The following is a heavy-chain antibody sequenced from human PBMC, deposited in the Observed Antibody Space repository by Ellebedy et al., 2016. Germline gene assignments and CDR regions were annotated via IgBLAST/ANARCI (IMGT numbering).Heavy chain of an antibody. CDR1: GFTFKDNA. D-gene: IGHD2-8*02. Sequence: SLKISXAASGFTFKDNAMHWVRHVPGPGFESVSDISWISDFIRYADFVKGRFTISRDNAKNSVYLEMNSLRPEDTAVYFCAKWSTYFFDSTGPSTERGFDKWGQGTLVTVSS. V-gene: IGHV3-9*01. CDR3: AKWSTYFFDSTGPSTERGFDK. CDR2: ISWISDFI. J-gene: IGHJ4*02.